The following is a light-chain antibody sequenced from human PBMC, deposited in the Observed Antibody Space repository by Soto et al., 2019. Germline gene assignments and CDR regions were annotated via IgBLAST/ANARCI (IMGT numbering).Light chain of an antibody. CDR3: QQSYTTPRT. V-gene: IGKV1-39*01. CDR2: AAS. J-gene: IGKJ1*01. Sequence: DIQMTQSPSSLSASVGDRVSVTCRASQSISTFLNWYQQRPGEAPKLLIYAASSLQSGVPSRFGGRGSGADFTLTIGSLQPEDFATYYCQQSYTTPRTFGQGTKVEVK. CDR1: QSISTF.